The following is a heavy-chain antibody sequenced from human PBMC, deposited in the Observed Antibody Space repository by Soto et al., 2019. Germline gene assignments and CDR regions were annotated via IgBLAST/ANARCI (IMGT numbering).Heavy chain of an antibody. V-gene: IGHV1-69*01. Sequence: QVQLVQSGAEVQKPGSSVKVSCKASGGTFSSYAISWVRQAPGQGLEWMGGIIPIFGTANYAQKFQGRVTITADESTSTAYMELSSLRSEDTAVYYCARFRRYCSSTSCYTGNWFDPWGQGTLVTVSS. CDR2: IIPIFGTA. CDR1: GGTFSSYA. J-gene: IGHJ5*02. D-gene: IGHD2-2*02. CDR3: ARFRRYCSSTSCYTGNWFDP.